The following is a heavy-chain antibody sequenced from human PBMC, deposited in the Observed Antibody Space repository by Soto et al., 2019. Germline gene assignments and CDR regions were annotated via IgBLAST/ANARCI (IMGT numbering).Heavy chain of an antibody. CDR2: IYYSGST. Sequence: SETLSLTCTVSDGSIRSSSYYWGWIRQPPGKGLEWIGSIYYSGSTYYNPSLKSRVTISVDTSKNQFSLKLSSVTAADTAVYYCASIASGYDSEVVDYWGQGTLVTVSS. J-gene: IGHJ4*02. D-gene: IGHD5-12*01. CDR1: DGSIRSSSYY. CDR3: ASIASGYDSEVVDY. V-gene: IGHV4-39*01.